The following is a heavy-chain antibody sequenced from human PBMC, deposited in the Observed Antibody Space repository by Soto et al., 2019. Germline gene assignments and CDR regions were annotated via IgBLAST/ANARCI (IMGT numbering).Heavy chain of an antibody. D-gene: IGHD4-17*01. CDR2: IVVGSGNT. V-gene: IGHV1-58*01. Sequence: QMQLVQSGPEVKKPGTSVKVSCKASRFNFTSSAVQWVRQARGQRLELIGWIVVGSGNTNYAQKFQERVTITRDMSTSTAYMELSSLRSEDTAVYYCAAALHDYGDYVGFYFDSWGQGTLVTVSS. CDR3: AAALHDYGDYVGFYFDS. CDR1: RFNFTSSA. J-gene: IGHJ4*02.